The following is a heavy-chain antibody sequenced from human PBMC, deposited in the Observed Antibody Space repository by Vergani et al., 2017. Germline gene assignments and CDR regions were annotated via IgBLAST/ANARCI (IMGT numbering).Heavy chain of an antibody. Sequence: QVQLVESGGGVVQRGGSLRLSCATSGFTLSNYDMQWIRQGPGKGLEFVAFIKSDGSNQYYADSVKGRFTLSRDFSKNTLYLQMNSLRTDDTATYYCAKHFRGWGIDYWGQGTQVIVSS. J-gene: IGHJ4*02. CDR2: IKSDGSNQ. V-gene: IGHV3-30*02. CDR1: GFTLSNYD. D-gene: IGHD3-16*01. CDR3: AKHFRGWGIDY.